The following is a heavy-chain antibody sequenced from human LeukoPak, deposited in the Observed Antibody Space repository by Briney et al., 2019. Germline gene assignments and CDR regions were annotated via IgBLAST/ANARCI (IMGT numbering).Heavy chain of an antibody. V-gene: IGHV1-18*01. J-gene: IGHJ6*02. CDR1: GYTFTSYG. Sequence: GASVKVSCKASGYTFTSYGISWVRQAPGQGLEWMGWISAYNGNTNYAQKFQGRVTMTTDTSTSTAYMELRSLRSDDTAVYYCARDREVVALPNTPIYYYYGMDVWGQGTTVTVSS. D-gene: IGHD2-15*01. CDR3: ARDREVVALPNTPIYYYYGMDV. CDR2: ISAYNGNT.